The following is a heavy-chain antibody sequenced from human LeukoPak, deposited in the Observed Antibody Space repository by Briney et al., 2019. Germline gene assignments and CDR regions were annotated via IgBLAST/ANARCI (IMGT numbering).Heavy chain of an antibody. CDR1: GFTFGSYS. CDR2: IRSSSSYI. V-gene: IGHV3-21*01. CDR3: ARVYYYASGSYYDYFDY. D-gene: IGHD3-10*01. Sequence: GGSLRLSCAASGFTFGSYSMNWVRQAPGKGLEWVSSIRSSSSYIYYADSVKGRFTISRDNAKNSLYLQMNSLRAEDTAVYYCARVYYYASGSYYDYFDYWGQGTLVTVSS. J-gene: IGHJ4*02.